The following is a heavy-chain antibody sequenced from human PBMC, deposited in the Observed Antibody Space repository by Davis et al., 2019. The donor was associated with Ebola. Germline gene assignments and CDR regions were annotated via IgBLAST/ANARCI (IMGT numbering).Heavy chain of an antibody. J-gene: IGHJ6*03. CDR3: AREVPCSSTSCPTYYYYYYMDV. Sequence: ASVKVSCKASGYTFTGYYMHWVRQAPGQGLEWMGWINPNSGGTNYAQKFQGRVTMTRDTSISTAYMELSRLRSDDTAVYYCAREVPCSSTSCPTYYYYYYMDVWGKGTTVTVSS. CDR1: GYTFTGYY. D-gene: IGHD2-2*01. V-gene: IGHV1-2*02. CDR2: INPNSGGT.